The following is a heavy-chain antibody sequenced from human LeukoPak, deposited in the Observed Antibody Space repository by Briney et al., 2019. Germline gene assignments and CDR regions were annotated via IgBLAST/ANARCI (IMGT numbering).Heavy chain of an antibody. D-gene: IGHD6-13*01. J-gene: IGHJ6*02. CDR2: IYYSGST. CDR3: ARVRARYSSSWYKYYGMDV. V-gene: IGHV4-59*01. CDR1: GGSISSYY. Sequence: PSETLSLTCTVSGGSISSYYWSWIRQPPGKGLEWIGYIYYSGSTNYNPSLKRRVTISVDTSKNQFSLKLSSVTAADTAVYYCARVRARYSSSWYKYYGMDVWGQGTTVTVSS.